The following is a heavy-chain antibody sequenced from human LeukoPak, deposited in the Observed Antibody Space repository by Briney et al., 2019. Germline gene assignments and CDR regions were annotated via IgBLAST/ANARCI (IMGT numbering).Heavy chain of an antibody. D-gene: IGHD3-10*01. CDR1: GGSISSYY. Sequence: NSSETLSLTCTVSGGSISSYYWSWIRQPAGKGLEWIGRIYTSGSTNYNPSLKSRVTMSVDTSKDQFSLKVTSVTAADTAVYYRAGVQFGELFTFDHWGQGTPVTVSS. V-gene: IGHV4-4*07. J-gene: IGHJ4*02. CDR2: IYTSGST. CDR3: AGVQFGELFTFDH.